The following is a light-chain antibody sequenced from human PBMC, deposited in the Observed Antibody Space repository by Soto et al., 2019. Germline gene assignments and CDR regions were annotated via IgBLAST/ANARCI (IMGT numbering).Light chain of an antibody. V-gene: IGKV1-13*02. CDR3: QQHDSYPRT. Sequence: AIQLTQSPSSLSASVGDRVTITCRASQDISNTLAWIQRKPGKAPKVLIYGVFTLESGVPSRFSGSRSGTDFTLTISSLQPEDFASYYCQQHDSYPRTFGQGTKLELK. CDR2: GVF. J-gene: IGKJ2*01. CDR1: QDISNT.